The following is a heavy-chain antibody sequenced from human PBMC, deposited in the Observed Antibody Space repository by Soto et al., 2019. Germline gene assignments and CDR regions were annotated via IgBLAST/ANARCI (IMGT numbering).Heavy chain of an antibody. CDR3: ARFNYYGSGSYYNSAIRVGAFDI. D-gene: IGHD3-10*01. Sequence: QVQLVESGGGVVQPGRSLRLSCAASGFTFSSYAMHWVRQAPGKGLEWVAVISYDGSNKYYADSVKGRFTISRDNSKNTLYLQMNSLRAEDTAVYYCARFNYYGSGSYYNSAIRVGAFDIWGQGTMVTVSS. J-gene: IGHJ3*02. CDR1: GFTFSSYA. V-gene: IGHV3-30-3*01. CDR2: ISYDGSNK.